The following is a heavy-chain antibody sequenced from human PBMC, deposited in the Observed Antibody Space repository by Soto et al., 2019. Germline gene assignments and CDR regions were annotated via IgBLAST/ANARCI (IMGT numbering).Heavy chain of an antibody. Sequence: GGSLRLSCAASGFTFSSYGMHWVRQAPGKGLEWVAVISYDGSNKYYADSVKGRFTISRDNSKNTLYLQMNSLRAEDTAVYYCAKAVLIPPAYYFDYWGQGTLVTVSS. J-gene: IGHJ4*02. CDR2: ISYDGSNK. CDR1: GFTFSSYG. CDR3: AKAVLIPPAYYFDY. V-gene: IGHV3-30*18.